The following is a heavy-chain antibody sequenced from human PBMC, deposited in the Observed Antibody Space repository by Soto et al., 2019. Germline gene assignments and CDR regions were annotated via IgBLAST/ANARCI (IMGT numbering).Heavy chain of an antibody. CDR2: IYYSGST. CDR3: ARYYGSGSPDYTWFDP. D-gene: IGHD3-10*01. CDR1: GGSISSYY. Sequence: SETLSLTCTVSGGSISSYYWSWIRQPPGKGLEWIGYIYYSGSTNYNPSLKSRVTISVDTSKNQFSLKLSSVTAADTAVYYCARYYGSGSPDYTWFDPWGQGTLVTVSS. J-gene: IGHJ5*02. V-gene: IGHV4-59*01.